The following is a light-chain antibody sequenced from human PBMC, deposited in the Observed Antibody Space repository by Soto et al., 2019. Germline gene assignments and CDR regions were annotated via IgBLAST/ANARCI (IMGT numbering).Light chain of an antibody. J-gene: IGLJ2*01. CDR2: DVS. CDR1: SDDVGFYDY. V-gene: IGLV2-11*01. Sequence: QAVVTQPRSVSGSPRQSVTMSCTGTSDDVGFYDYVSWYQHHPGKAPKLIIYDVSKRPSGVPDRFSGSKSGNTASLTISGLQAEDEADYYCCSYAGSYTLVFGGGTKVTVL. CDR3: CSYAGSYTLV.